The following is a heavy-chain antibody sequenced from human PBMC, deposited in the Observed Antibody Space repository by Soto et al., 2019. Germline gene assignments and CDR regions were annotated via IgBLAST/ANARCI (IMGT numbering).Heavy chain of an antibody. D-gene: IGHD6-19*01. CDR3: AREQWLAPLRYNWFDP. CDR2: ISSSSSYI. Sequence: EVQLVESGGGLVKPGGSLRLSCAASGFTFSSYSMNWVRQAPGKGLEWVSSISSSSSYIYYADSVKGRFTISRDNAKNSLYLQMNSLRAEDTAVYYCAREQWLAPLRYNWFDPWGQGTLVTVSS. V-gene: IGHV3-21*01. CDR1: GFTFSSYS. J-gene: IGHJ5*02.